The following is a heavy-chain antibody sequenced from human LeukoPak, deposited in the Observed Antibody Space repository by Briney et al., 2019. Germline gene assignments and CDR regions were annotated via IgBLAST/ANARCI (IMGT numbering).Heavy chain of an antibody. CDR3: ARDDCGDTCYPGGY. V-gene: IGHV1-3*01. J-gene: IGHJ4*02. Sequence: ASVTVSCKASGYIFTKYVVHWVRQAPGQRPEWRGWIKAGNGDTKYSQNFQDRLTITRDTSASTVYMELSSLTSEDTALYYCARDDCGDTCYPGGYWGQGTLVTVSS. CDR1: GYIFTKYV. CDR2: IKAGNGDT. D-gene: IGHD2-21*01.